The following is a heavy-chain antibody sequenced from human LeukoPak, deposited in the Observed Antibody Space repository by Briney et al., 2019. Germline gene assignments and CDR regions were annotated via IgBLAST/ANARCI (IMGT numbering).Heavy chain of an antibody. J-gene: IGHJ3*02. CDR1: GITFINAW. V-gene: IGHV3-15*01. Sequence: PGGSLRLSCATSGITFINAWMTWVRQAPGKGLEWVGRIKSKAEGGTTDYAAPVKGRFIISRDDSKNTLYLQMNSLKAEDTAIYYCATPPTSDSLWGSPRVGDDAFDIWGQGTMVTVSS. CDR3: ATPPTSDSLWGSPRVGDDAFDI. D-gene: IGHD3-16*01. CDR2: IKSKAEGGTT.